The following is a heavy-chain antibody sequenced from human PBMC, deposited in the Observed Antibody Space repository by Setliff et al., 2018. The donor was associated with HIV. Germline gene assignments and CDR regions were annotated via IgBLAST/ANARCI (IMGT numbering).Heavy chain of an antibody. CDR3: ARGADASGYFYREYFQH. D-gene: IGHD3-22*01. Sequence: SVKVSCKASGVTFNYSFITWVRQAPGQGLEWMGGVVPTFHEATYAQKFQGRVTITADESATTVYMEMSGLTSEDTAIYYCARGADASGYFYREYFQHWGQGTLVTVSS. CDR2: VVPTFHEA. V-gene: IGHV1-69*13. CDR1: GVTFNYSF. J-gene: IGHJ1*01.